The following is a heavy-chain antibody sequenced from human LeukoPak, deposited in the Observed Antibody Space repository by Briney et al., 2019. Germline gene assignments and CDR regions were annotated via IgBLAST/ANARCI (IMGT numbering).Heavy chain of an antibody. J-gene: IGHJ4*02. CDR3: AKDTKWELNAYYIDY. V-gene: IGHV3-66*03. D-gene: IGHD1-26*01. CDR1: GFTVSRNY. Sequence: GGSLRLSCAASGFTVSRNYMSWVRQAPGKGLEWGSIIYSSCTTYYADSVKGRFTISRDKSKNTLSLQMNNLRVDDTAVYYCAKDTKWELNAYYIDYWGQGTLVTVSS. CDR2: IYSSCTT.